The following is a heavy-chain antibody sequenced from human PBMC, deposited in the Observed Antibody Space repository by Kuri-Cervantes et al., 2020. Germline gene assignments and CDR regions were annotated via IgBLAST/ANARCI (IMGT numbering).Heavy chain of an antibody. D-gene: IGHD3-3*01. J-gene: IGHJ4*02. CDR3: ARGITIFGVGAFGLYYFDY. CDR2: ISGSGAST. V-gene: IGHV3-23*01. CDR1: GFTFSSYA. Sequence: GGSLRLSCAASGFTFSSYAMSWVRQAPGKGLEWVSAISGSGASTYYADSVKGRFTISRDNSKNTLSLQMNSLRAEDTAVYFCARGITIFGVGAFGLYYFDYWGQGTLVTVSS.